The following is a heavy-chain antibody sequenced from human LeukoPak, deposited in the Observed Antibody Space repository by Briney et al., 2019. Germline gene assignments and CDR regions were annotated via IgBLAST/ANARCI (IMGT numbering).Heavy chain of an antibody. Sequence: GASVKVSCKASGYTFTSYGISWVRQAPGQGREWMGWISAYNGNTNYAQKLQGRVTMTTDTSTSTAYMELRSLRSDDTAVYYCARGPYCSSTSCINWYYYYMDVWRKGTTGTVSS. J-gene: IGHJ6*03. CDR1: GYTFTSYG. CDR3: ARGPYCSSTSCINWYYYYMDV. D-gene: IGHD2-2*01. V-gene: IGHV1-18*01. CDR2: ISAYNGNT.